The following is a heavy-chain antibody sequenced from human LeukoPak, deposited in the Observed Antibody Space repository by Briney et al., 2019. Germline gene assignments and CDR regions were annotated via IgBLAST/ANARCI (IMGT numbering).Heavy chain of an antibody. D-gene: IGHD4-11*01. CDR2: MYYRGST. Sequence: SQTLSLTRTVSGGSISSTSYYWGWIPQPPGRGLEGIGSMYYRGSTYYNPSLKSRVTISIDTSKAQFSLKLASVTAADTSVYYCARMTTVRSYYMDIWGQGTLVSVSS. J-gene: IGHJ4*02. CDR1: GGSISSTSYY. V-gene: IGHV4-39*01. CDR3: ARMTTVRSYYMDI.